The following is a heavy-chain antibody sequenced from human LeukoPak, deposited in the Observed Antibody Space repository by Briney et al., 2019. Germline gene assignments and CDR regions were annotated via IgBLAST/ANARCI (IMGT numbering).Heavy chain of an antibody. D-gene: IGHD3-22*01. Sequence: PGGSLRLSCAASGFTFSNSWMSWVRQAPGKGLEWVATIKPDGSAQYYVDSVKGRFTISRDNAKNSLFLQINSLRAEDTAVYYCANGGTYNSGPWGQGTLVTVSS. V-gene: IGHV3-7*01. J-gene: IGHJ5*02. CDR1: GFTFSNSW. CDR3: ANGGTYNSGP. CDR2: IKPDGSAQ.